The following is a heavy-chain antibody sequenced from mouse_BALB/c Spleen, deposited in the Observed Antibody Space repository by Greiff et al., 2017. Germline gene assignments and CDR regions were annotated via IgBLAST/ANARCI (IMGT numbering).Heavy chain of an antibody. Sequence: VQLQQSGPQLVRPGASVKISCKASGYSFTSYWMHWVKQRPGQGLEWIGMIDPSDSETRLNQKFKDKATLTVDKSSSTAYMQLSSPTSEDSAVYYCAGSTMITTWAMDYWGQGTSVTVSS. D-gene: IGHD2-4*01. CDR1: GYSFTSYW. V-gene: IGHV1-74*01. CDR3: AGSTMITTWAMDY. CDR2: IDPSDSET. J-gene: IGHJ4*01.